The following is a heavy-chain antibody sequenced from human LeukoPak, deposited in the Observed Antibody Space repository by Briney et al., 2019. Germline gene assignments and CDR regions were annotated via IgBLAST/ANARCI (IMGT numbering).Heavy chain of an antibody. Sequence: GGSLRLSCAASGFTFSRYWMHWVRQAPGKGPVWVSRINSDGSTTHYADSVKGRFTISRDNAKNTLYLQMNSLRAEDTAVYYCASLDSSSWPCPWGQGTLVTVSS. V-gene: IGHV3-74*01. D-gene: IGHD6-13*01. J-gene: IGHJ5*02. CDR1: GFTFSRYW. CDR2: INSDGSTT. CDR3: ASLDSSSWPCP.